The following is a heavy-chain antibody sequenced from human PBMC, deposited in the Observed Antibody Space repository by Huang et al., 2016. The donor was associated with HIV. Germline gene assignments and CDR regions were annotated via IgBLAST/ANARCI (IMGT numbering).Heavy chain of an antibody. D-gene: IGHD6-6*01. V-gene: IGHV1-69*01. CDR2: SIPIFGRD. Sequence: QVQLVQSGAEVKKPGSSVKVSCKASGGTFSTYAISWVRQAPGQGLGWMGGSIPIFGRDNYAQRFQGTVTITADEFTSTAYMELSSLRAEDTSLYYCARGRTRSSLYDSYYGLDVWGQGTTVTVSS. J-gene: IGHJ6*02. CDR1: GGTFSTYA. CDR3: ARGRTRSSLYDSYYGLDV.